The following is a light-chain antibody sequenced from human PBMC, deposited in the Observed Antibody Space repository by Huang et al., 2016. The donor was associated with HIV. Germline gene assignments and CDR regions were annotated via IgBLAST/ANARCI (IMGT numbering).Light chain of an antibody. CDR3: QQYNSSTYT. Sequence: DIQMTQSPSTLFASVGDRVTITCRASQSISGWLAWYQQKPGKAPKLLISDASKLESGVPSRFSGSGSGTEFTLTISSLQPDDVATYYCQQYNSSTYTFGQGTKLEIK. CDR1: QSISGW. V-gene: IGKV1-5*01. J-gene: IGKJ2*01. CDR2: DAS.